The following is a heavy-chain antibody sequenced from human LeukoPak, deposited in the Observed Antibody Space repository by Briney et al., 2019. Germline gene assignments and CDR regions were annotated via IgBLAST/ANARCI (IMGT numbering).Heavy chain of an antibody. CDR2: ISYDGSNK. CDR3: ARAGSSGWAFDY. V-gene: IGHV3-30-3*01. J-gene: IGHJ4*02. D-gene: IGHD6-19*01. CDR1: GFTFSSYA. Sequence: GGSLRLSCAASGFTFSSYAMHWVRQALGKGLEWVAVISYDGSNKYYADSVKGRFTISRDNSKNTLYLQMNSLRAEDTAVYYCARAGSSGWAFDYWGQGTLVTVSS.